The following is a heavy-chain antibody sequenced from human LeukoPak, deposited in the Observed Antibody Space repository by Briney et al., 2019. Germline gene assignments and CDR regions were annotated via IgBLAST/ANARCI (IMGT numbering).Heavy chain of an antibody. CDR2: INSDGSST. D-gene: IGHD3-10*01. V-gene: IGHV3-74*01. Sequence: GGSLRLSCAASGFTFSNAWMSWVRQAPGKGLVWVSRINSDGSSTSYADSVKGRFTISRDNSKNTLYLQMNSLRAEDTAVYYCAKEGFGSGEGYWGQGTLVTVSS. J-gene: IGHJ4*02. CDR3: AKEGFGSGEGY. CDR1: GFTFSNAW.